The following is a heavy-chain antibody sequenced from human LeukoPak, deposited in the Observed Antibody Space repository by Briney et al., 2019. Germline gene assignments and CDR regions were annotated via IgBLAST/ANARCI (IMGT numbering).Heavy chain of an antibody. CDR1: GITLSNYG. CDR2: ISDRGGRT. V-gene: IGHV3-23*01. Sequence: GGSLRLSCAVSGITLSNYGMSWVRQAPGKGLEWVAGISDRGGRTNYADSGKGGFTISRDNPQHTLYLQMNSLSAEDTAVFFCAKRGVVIRVILVGFHKEAYYFDSWGQGALVTVSS. D-gene: IGHD3-22*01. J-gene: IGHJ4*02. CDR3: AKRGVVIRVILVGFHKEAYYFDS.